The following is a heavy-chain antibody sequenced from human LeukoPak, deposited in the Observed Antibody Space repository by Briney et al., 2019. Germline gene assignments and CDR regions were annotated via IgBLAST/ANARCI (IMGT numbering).Heavy chain of an antibody. CDR1: GGSISSSSYY. CDR2: IYYSGST. J-gene: IGHJ3*02. Sequence: SETLSLTCTVSGGSISSSSYYWGWIRQPPGKGLEWIGSIYYSGSTYYNPSLKSRVTLSIDACKNQFSLKLSSVTAADTAVYYCARRFMPTVTTLLSAFDIWGQGTMVTVSS. CDR3: ARRFMPTVTTLLSAFDI. D-gene: IGHD4-17*01. V-gene: IGHV4-39*01.